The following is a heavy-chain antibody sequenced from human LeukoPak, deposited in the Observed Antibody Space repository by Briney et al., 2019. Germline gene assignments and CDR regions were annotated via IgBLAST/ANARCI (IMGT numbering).Heavy chain of an antibody. CDR1: GYTFTSYY. CDR3: ARETVLTGYEAYSFDY. J-gene: IGHJ4*02. D-gene: IGHD3-9*01. CDR2: INPSGGST. Sequence: GASVKVSCKASGYTFTSYYMHWVRQAPGQGLEWMGIINPSGGSTSYAQKFQGGVTMTRDTSTSTVYMELSSLRSEDTAVYYCARETVLTGYEAYSFDYWGQGTLVTVSP. V-gene: IGHV1-46*03.